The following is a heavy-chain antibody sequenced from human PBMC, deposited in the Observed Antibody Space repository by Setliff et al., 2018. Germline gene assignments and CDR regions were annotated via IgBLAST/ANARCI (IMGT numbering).Heavy chain of an antibody. Sequence: SETLSLTCSVSGGSISSGSYYWTWIRQPAGKGLEWIGHIYPDGTTNYNPSLKSRMTISLDMSKNQFSLTLRSVTAADTAVYYCARERSYYYDSSGFYYEGRHFDYWGQGTLVTVSS. CDR3: ARERSYYYDSSGFYYEGRHFDY. V-gene: IGHV4-61*09. CDR2: IYPDGTT. J-gene: IGHJ4*02. CDR1: GGSISSGSYY. D-gene: IGHD3-22*01.